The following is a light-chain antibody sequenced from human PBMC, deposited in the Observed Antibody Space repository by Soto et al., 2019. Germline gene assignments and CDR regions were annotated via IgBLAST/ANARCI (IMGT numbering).Light chain of an antibody. CDR3: CSYAGRYTWV. J-gene: IGLJ3*02. Sequence: QSALTQPRSVSGSPGQSVTISCTGTSSDVGDYNYVSWYQQHPDKAPKLMIFDVTKRPSGVPDRFSGSKSGNTASLTISGLQAEDEADYYCCSYAGRYTWVFGGGTKLTVL. V-gene: IGLV2-11*01. CDR2: DVT. CDR1: SSDVGDYNY.